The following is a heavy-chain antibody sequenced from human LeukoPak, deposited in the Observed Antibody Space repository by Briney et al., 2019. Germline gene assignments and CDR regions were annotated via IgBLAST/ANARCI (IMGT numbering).Heavy chain of an antibody. Sequence: ASVKVSCKASGYTFTDHYIHWVRQAPGQGLEWMGWINPNSGGSGWASKLQGRVTMTRDTSTSTVYMELSSLRSEDTAVYYCAREAYYDSSGYLFDYWGQGTLVTVSS. CDR1: GYTFTDHY. J-gene: IGHJ4*02. D-gene: IGHD3-22*01. CDR2: INPNSGGS. CDR3: AREAYYDSSGYLFDY. V-gene: IGHV1-2*02.